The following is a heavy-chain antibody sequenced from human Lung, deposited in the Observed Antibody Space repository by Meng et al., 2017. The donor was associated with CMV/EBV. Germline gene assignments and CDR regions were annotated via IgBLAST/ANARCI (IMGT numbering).Heavy chain of an antibody. CDR1: GFTFSDYY. CDR3: ARDRKRTQYYGLSL. J-gene: IGHJ6*02. CDR2: IDPDGNTI. Sequence: SCAASGFTFSDYYMSWIRQAPGTGLEWISYIDPDGNTIYYTDSVKGRFTISRDNAQSSVYLHMISLKADDTAVYYCARDRKRTQYYGLSLWRQGTTVTVSS. V-gene: IGHV3-11*01.